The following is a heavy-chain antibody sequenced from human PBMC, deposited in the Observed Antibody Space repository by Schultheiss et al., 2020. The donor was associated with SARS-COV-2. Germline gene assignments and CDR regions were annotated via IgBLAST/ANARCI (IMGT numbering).Heavy chain of an antibody. D-gene: IGHD1-1*01. V-gene: IGHV3-53*01. Sequence: GGSLRLSCAASGFTVSNNYMSWVRQAPGKGLEWVSVIYSGGSTYYADSVKGRFTIFRDNYKSTLYLQMNSLRAEDTAVYYCARERKVWASNNWSYYFDYWGQGALVTVSS. J-gene: IGHJ4*02. CDR2: IYSGGST. CDR1: GFTVSNNY. CDR3: ARERKVWASNNWSYYFDY.